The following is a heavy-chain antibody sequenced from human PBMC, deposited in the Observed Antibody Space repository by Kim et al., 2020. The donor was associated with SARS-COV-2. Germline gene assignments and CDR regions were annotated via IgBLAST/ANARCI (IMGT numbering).Heavy chain of an antibody. CDR2: ISGTGTIT. V-gene: IGHV3-48*04. CDR3: VRENNWAFGI. CDR1: GFTLSLYS. J-gene: IGHJ3*02. Sequence: GGSLRLSCATSGFTLSLYSMNWVRQSPGKGLEWVSHISGTGTITKHADSVRGRFTISRDNAKNSLFLQMNGLRAEDTAVNYCVRENNWAFGIWGQGTMVT.